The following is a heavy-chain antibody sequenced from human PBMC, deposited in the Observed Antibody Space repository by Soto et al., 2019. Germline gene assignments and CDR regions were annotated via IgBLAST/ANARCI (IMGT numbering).Heavy chain of an antibody. D-gene: IGHD3-22*01. Sequence: EVQLVESGGGLVQPGGSLRLSCVASGFTFSSYSMNWVRQAPGKGLEWVSYISSSSSTIYYADSVKGRFTISRDNAKNSLYLQMNSLRDEDTAVYYCARVMTPIVVVITPSDYWGQGTLVTVSS. V-gene: IGHV3-48*02. CDR2: ISSSSSTI. CDR1: GFTFSSYS. J-gene: IGHJ4*02. CDR3: ARVMTPIVVVITPSDY.